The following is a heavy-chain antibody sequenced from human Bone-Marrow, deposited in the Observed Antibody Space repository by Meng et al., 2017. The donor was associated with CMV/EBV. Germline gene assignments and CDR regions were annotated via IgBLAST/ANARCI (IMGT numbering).Heavy chain of an antibody. J-gene: IGHJ3*02. D-gene: IGHD6-19*01. CDR1: GFTFSSYS. V-gene: IGHV3-21*01. CDR2: ISSSSSYI. CDR3: ARGSGWEFDI. Sequence: GESLKISCAASGFTFSSYSMNWVRQAPGKGLEWVSSISSSSSYIYYADSVKGRFTITRDNAKNSLYLQMNSLRAEDTAVYYCARGSGWEFDIWGQGTRVTGSS.